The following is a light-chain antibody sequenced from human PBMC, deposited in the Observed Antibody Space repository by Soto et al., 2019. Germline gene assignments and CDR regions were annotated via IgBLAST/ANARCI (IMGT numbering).Light chain of an antibody. CDR3: TSYTSSASLDV. V-gene: IGLV2-14*03. CDR2: DVS. J-gene: IGLJ1*01. CDR1: SSDIGGYNY. Sequence: QSALTQPASVSGSPGQSITISCTGTSSDIGGYNYVSWYQHHPGKAPKLMIYDVSERPSGVSNRFSGSKSGNTASLTISGLQAEDEADYYCTSYTSSASLDVFGAGTKLTV.